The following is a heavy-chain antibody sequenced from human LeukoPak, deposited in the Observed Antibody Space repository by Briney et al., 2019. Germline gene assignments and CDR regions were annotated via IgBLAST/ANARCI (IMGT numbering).Heavy chain of an antibody. CDR2: ISSSSSYI. D-gene: IGHD1-7*01. V-gene: IGHV3-21*01. J-gene: IGHJ4*02. Sequence: GGSLRLSCAASGFTFSSYSMSWVRQAPGKGLEWVSSISSSSSYIYYADSVKGRFTISRDNAKNSLYLQMNSLRAEDTAVYYCARDRSWNYEDWGQGTLVTVSS. CDR1: GFTFSSYS. CDR3: ARDRSWNYED.